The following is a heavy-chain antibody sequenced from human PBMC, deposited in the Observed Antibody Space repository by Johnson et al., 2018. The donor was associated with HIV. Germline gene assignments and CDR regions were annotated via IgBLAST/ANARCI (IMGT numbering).Heavy chain of an antibody. J-gene: IGHJ3*02. V-gene: IGHV3-33*05. CDR3: ARGDGYRRAFDI. CDR2: ITFEGSDK. CDR1: GFTFSSYG. Sequence: QVQLVESGGGVVQPGGSLRLSCAASGFTFSSYGMHWVRQAPGKGLEWVAVITFEGSDKYYADSAKGRFTISRDNSKNTLYLQMNSLRAEDTAVYYCARGDGYRRAFDIWGQGTMVTVSS. D-gene: IGHD1-1*01.